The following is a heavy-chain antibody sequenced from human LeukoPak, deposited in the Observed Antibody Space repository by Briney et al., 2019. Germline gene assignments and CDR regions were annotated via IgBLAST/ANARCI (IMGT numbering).Heavy chain of an antibody. J-gene: IGHJ6*02. CDR2: IYHSGST. D-gene: IGHD3-22*01. CDR1: GGSFSGYY. V-gene: IGHV4-38-2*02. Sequence: SETLSLTCAVYGGSFSGYYWGWIRQPPGKGLEWIGSIYHSGSTYYNPSLKSRVTISVDTSKNQFSLKLSSVTAADTAVYYCARDSAVVSSDYYYYYGMDVWGQGTTVTVSS. CDR3: ARDSAVVSSDYYYYYGMDV.